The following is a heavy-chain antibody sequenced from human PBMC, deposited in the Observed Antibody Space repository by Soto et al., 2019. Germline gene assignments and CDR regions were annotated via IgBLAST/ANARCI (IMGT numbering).Heavy chain of an antibody. CDR1: GYTFTGYY. V-gene: IGHV1-2*04. CDR2: INPNSGGT. CDR3: ARGSTTVTTENWFDP. D-gene: IGHD4-4*01. J-gene: IGHJ5*02. Sequence: ASVKVSCKASGYTFTGYYMHWVRQAPGQGLEWMGWINPNSGGTNYAQKFQGWVTMTRDTSISTAYMELSRLRSDDTAVYYCARGSTTVTTENWFDPWGQGTLVTVSS.